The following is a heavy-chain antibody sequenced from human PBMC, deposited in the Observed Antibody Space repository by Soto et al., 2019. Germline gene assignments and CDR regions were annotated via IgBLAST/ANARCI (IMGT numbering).Heavy chain of an antibody. D-gene: IGHD3-3*01. CDR3: AKDSDYDFWSGHYFDY. CDR1: GFIFSSYA. V-gene: IGHV3-23*01. J-gene: IGHJ4*02. Sequence: VQLLESGGGLVQPGGSLRLSCAASGFIFSSYAMSWVRQAPGKGLEWVSTISGSGGSTSYAVSVKGRFTISRDNSKNTLSLQMNSLRAEDTAVYYCAKDSDYDFWSGHYFDYWGQGTLVTVSS. CDR2: ISGSGGST.